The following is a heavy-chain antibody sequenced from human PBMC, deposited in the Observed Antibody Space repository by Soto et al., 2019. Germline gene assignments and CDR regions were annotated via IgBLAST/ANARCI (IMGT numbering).Heavy chain of an antibody. V-gene: IGHV4-31*03. CDR3: ARAYPCSGGSCYTAYFDY. J-gene: IGHJ4*02. CDR1: GGSISSGYYY. Sequence: SETLSLTCTVSGGSISSGYYYWSWIRQHPGKVLEWIGYIYYSGSTYYNPSLKSRITISVDTSKNQFSLKLSSVTAADTAFYYCARAYPCSGGSCYTAYFDYWGQGTLVTVSS. CDR2: IYYSGST. D-gene: IGHD2-15*01.